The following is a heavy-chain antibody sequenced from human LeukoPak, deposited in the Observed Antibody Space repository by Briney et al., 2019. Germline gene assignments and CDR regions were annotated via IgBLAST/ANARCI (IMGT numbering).Heavy chain of an antibody. Sequence: PGGSLRLSCAASGFTVSSNYMSWVRQAPGKGLEWVSVIYSGGSTYYADSVKGRFTISRDNSKNTLYLQMNSLRAEDTAVYYCARVRYYGSGSWTAQYYFDYWGQGTLVTVSS. J-gene: IGHJ4*02. D-gene: IGHD3-10*01. V-gene: IGHV3-53*01. CDR3: ARVRYYGSGSWTAQYYFDY. CDR2: IYSGGST. CDR1: GFTVSSNY.